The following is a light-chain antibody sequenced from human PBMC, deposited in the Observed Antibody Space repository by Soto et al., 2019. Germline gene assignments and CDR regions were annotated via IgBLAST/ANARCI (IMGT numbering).Light chain of an antibody. CDR1: QSVGSS. J-gene: IGKJ4*01. Sequence: EIVMTQSPATLSVSPGERATLSCRASQSVGSSLAWYQQKPGQTPRLLIYAASTRATGIPARFSGSGSGAEVTHTISSLQSEEFGVYYCQQYNNCSHITFGGGNKVEIK. V-gene: IGKV3-15*01. CDR2: AAS. CDR3: QQYNNCSHIT.